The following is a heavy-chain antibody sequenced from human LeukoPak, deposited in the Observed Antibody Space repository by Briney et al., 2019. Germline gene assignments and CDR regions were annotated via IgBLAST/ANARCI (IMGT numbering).Heavy chain of an antibody. CDR3: AKHGRITIFGVVTHDAFDI. V-gene: IGHV3-30*02. Sequence: GGSLRLSCAASGFTFRSYGMHWIRQAPGKGQERVAFIRYDGSNKYYADSVKGRFTISRDNSKNTLYLQMNSLRAEDTAVYYCAKHGRITIFGVVTHDAFDIWGQGTMVTVSS. D-gene: IGHD3-3*01. J-gene: IGHJ3*02. CDR2: IRYDGSNK. CDR1: GFTFRSYG.